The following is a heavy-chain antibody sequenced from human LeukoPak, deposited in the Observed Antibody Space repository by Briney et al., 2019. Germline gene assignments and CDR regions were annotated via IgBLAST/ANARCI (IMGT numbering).Heavy chain of an antibody. D-gene: IGHD6-6*01. CDR3: AGRGSSVSYNAWFDP. CDR1: GGSISSDY. V-gene: IGHV4-59*08. J-gene: IGHJ5*02. CDR2: VYYSGST. Sequence: PSETLSLTCTVSGGSISSDYWSWIRQPPGKGLEWIGYVYYSGSTNYNPSLKSRVTISIDTSKNQFSLKLSSVTAADTAVYYCAGRGSSVSYNAWFDPWGQGTLVTVSS.